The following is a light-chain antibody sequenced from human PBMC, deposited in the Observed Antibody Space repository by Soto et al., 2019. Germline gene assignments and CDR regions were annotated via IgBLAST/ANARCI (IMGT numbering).Light chain of an antibody. J-gene: IGKJ5*01. CDR1: QSISSY. Sequence: DTQSTQKTSSLSASVGDRVTITCRASQSISSYLNWYQQKPGKAPKLLIYAASSLQSGVPSRFSGSGSGTDFTLTISIFQPEDFATYYCQQSYSILINFCQGIRLDIK. CDR2: AAS. CDR3: QQSYSILIN. V-gene: IGKV1-39*01.